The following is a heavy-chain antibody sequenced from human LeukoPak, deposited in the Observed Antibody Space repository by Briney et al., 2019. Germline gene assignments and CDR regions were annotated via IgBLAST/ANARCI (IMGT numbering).Heavy chain of an antibody. Sequence: GGSLRLSCAAFGFTFSSYAMSWVRQAPGKELPWVSAISGSGGSTYYADSVKGRFTISRDNSKNTLYLQMNSLRAEDTAVYYCAKSDCSGGSCYPLYYYMDVWGKGTTVTVSS. J-gene: IGHJ6*03. CDR2: ISGSGGST. V-gene: IGHV3-23*01. D-gene: IGHD2-15*01. CDR3: AKSDCSGGSCYPLYYYMDV. CDR1: GFTFSSYA.